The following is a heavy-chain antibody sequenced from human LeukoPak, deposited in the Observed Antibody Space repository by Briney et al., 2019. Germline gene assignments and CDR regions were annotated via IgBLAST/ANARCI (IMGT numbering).Heavy chain of an antibody. Sequence: SETLSLTCAVYGGSVNGYYWSWIRQPPGKALEWIGEIKHDGSTKYNSSLKSRDTISIDTSKNQFSLKLSSVTAADTAVYYCARHLLRTSTSFDYWDQGNLVTVSS. CDR1: GGSVNGYY. CDR3: ARHLLRTSTSFDY. V-gene: IGHV4-34*01. D-gene: IGHD1-14*01. CDR2: IKHDGST. J-gene: IGHJ4*02.